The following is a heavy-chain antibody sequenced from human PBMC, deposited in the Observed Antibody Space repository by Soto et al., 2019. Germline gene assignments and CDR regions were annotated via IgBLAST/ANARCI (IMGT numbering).Heavy chain of an antibody. CDR3: IHRRRDAGPNGDY. V-gene: IGHV2-5*01. D-gene: IGHD3-16*01. CDR2: IYWSDSK. J-gene: IGHJ4*02. Sequence: QITLKESGPALVTPTQTLTLTCSFSGFSLTTDGEGVGWFRQPPGKALEWLALIYWSDSKRYSPSLKNRLTVTKDDSKNHVLLTMTHMDPVDTATYYCIHRRRDAGPNGDYWGQGTLVTVSS. CDR1: GFSLTTDGEG.